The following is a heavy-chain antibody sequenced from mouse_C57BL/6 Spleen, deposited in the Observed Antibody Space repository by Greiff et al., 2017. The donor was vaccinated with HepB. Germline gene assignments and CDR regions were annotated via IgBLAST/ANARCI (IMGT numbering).Heavy chain of an antibody. J-gene: IGHJ1*03. V-gene: IGHV1-55*01. Sequence: QVHVKQPGAELVKPGASVKMSCKASGYTFTSYWITWVKQRPGQGLEWIGDIYPGSGSTNYNEKFKSKATLTVDTSSSTAYMQLSSLTSEDSAVYYCARNKITTRYFDVWGTGTTVTVSS. D-gene: IGHD1-1*01. CDR1: GYTFTSYW. CDR2: IYPGSGST. CDR3: ARNKITTRYFDV.